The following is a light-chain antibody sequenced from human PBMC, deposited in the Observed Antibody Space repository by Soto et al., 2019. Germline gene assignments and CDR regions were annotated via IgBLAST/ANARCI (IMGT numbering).Light chain of an antibody. Sequence: DIQLTQSPSSLSASVGDRVTISCRASQNIYTYVNWYQVKPGKAPKLLIFASAPLQSGVPSRFSGRGSGADFSLTISGLHPEDLASYYCQQSYSNRFSFRGGTRV. V-gene: IGKV1-39*01. CDR1: QNIYTY. CDR3: QQSYSNRFS. CDR2: ASA. J-gene: IGKJ4*01.